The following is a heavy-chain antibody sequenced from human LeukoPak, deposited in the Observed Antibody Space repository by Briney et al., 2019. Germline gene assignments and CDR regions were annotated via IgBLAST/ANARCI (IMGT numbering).Heavy chain of an antibody. Sequence: SETLSLTCTVSGGSISSGSYYWSWIRQPAGKGLEWIGRIYTSGSTNYNPSLKSRVTISVDTSKNQFSLKLSSVTAADTAVYYCARDRVIGHMVRGVDWGQGTLVTVSS. CDR2: IYTSGST. D-gene: IGHD3-10*01. CDR3: ARDRVIGHMVRGVD. CDR1: GGSISSGSYY. V-gene: IGHV4-61*02. J-gene: IGHJ1*01.